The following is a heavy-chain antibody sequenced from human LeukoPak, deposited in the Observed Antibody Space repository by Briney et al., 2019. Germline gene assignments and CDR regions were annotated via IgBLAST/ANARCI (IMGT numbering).Heavy chain of an antibody. J-gene: IGHJ5*02. V-gene: IGHV5-51*01. D-gene: IGHD3-10*01. CDR3: VRQRGASGTINHFDP. CDR1: GYSFTTYW. Sequence: GESLKVSCKTSGYSFTTYWIGWVRQMPGTGLEWVGAIYPDDSDTRYSPSFQGQVVISADRSIRTAYLQWNTLKTSDTAMYYCVRQRGASGTINHFDPWGQGTLVTVSS. CDR2: IYPDDSDT.